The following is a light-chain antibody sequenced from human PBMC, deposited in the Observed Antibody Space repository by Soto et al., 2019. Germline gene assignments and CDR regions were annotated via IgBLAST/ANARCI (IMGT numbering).Light chain of an antibody. CDR1: QTISSW. CDR2: KAS. J-gene: IGKJ1*01. Sequence: DIQMTQSPSTLSGSVGDRVTITCRASQTISSWLAWYQQKPGKAPKLLIYKASTLNSGVPSRFSSSGSGTEFTLTISSLQPDDFATYYCQHYNSYSDAFGEGTKVELK. CDR3: QHYNSYSDA. V-gene: IGKV1-5*03.